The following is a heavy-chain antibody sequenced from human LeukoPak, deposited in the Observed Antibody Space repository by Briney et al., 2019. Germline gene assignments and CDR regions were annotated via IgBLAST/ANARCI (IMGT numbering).Heavy chain of an antibody. V-gene: IGHV4-34*01. D-gene: IGHD4-17*01. Sequence: SETLSLTCAVYGGSFSGHYWSWIRQSPGKGLEWIGEINHSGGTDYNPSLKSRVTISVDTSKNQFSLKLSSVTAADTAVYYCARGEFDYGDYGQLMALDYWGQGTLVTVSS. J-gene: IGHJ4*02. CDR1: GGSFSGHY. CDR2: INHSGGT. CDR3: ARGEFDYGDYGQLMALDY.